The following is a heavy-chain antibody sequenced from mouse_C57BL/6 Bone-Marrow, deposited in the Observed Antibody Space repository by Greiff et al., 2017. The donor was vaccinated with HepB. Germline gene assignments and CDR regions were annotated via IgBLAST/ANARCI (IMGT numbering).Heavy chain of an antibody. CDR1: GYTFTDYY. Sequence: EVQLQQSGPELVKPGASVKISCKASGYTFTDYYMNWVKQSHGKSLEWIGDINPNNGGTSYNQKFKGKATLTVDKSSSTAYMELRSLTSEDSAVYYCARWRYYGSSGMDYWGQGTSVTVSS. J-gene: IGHJ4*01. D-gene: IGHD1-1*01. V-gene: IGHV1-26*01. CDR2: INPNNGGT. CDR3: ARWRYYGSSGMDY.